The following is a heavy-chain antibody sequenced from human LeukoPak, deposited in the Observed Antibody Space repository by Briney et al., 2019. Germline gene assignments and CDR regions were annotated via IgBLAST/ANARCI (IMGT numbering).Heavy chain of an antibody. CDR2: INPNSGGA. V-gene: IGHV1-2*02. D-gene: IGHD3-9*01. CDR3: ARALRTNILTTDY. CDR1: GYMFTCHF. J-gene: IGHJ4*02. Sequence: GASXKVSCKASGYMFTCHFLHWVRQAPGQGLEWMGWINPNSGGANYAQKFQGRVTMTGDTSISTAYMELTRLRSDDTAMYYCARALRTNILTTDYWGQGTLVTVSS.